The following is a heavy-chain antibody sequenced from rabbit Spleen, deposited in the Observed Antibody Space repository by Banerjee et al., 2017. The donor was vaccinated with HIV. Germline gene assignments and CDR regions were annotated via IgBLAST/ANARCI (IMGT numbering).Heavy chain of an antibody. CDR1: GFTISSYY. CDR2: IDTVFGIT. D-gene: IGHD8-1*01. V-gene: IGHV1S7*01. CDR3: ARDGAGGSYFAL. Sequence: HLKESGGGLVQPGGSLKLSCKASGFTISSYYMNWVRQAPGKGLEWIGYIDTVFGITYYANWVNGRFSISRENAQNTVFLQMTSLTAADTASYFCARDGAGGSYFALWGQGTLVTVS. J-gene: IGHJ4*01.